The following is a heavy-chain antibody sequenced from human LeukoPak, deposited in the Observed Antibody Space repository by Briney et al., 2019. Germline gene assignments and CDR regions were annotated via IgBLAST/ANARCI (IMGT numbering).Heavy chain of an antibody. CDR1: GYTFTTYG. CDR2: ISAYNGNT. D-gene: IGHD3-3*01. CDR3: ARYYAFWSAYSTYYFDY. V-gene: IGHV1-18*01. Sequence: ASVKVSCKASGYTFTTYGVSWVRQAPGQGLEWMGWISAYNGNTNYAQRLQGRVTMTTDTSTSTAYMELRSLRSDDTAVYYCARYYAFWSAYSTYYFDYWGQGTLVTVSS. J-gene: IGHJ4*02.